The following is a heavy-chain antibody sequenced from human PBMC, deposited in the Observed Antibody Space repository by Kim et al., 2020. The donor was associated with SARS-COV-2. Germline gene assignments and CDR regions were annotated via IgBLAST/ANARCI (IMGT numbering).Heavy chain of an antibody. J-gene: IGHJ4*02. CDR3: AGYTDYVWGSYPPFY. D-gene: IGHD3-16*02. Sequence: PSLKSRVTISVDTSKNQFSLKLSSVTAADTAVYYCAGYTDYVWGSYPPFYWGQGTLVTVSS. V-gene: IGHV4-39*01.